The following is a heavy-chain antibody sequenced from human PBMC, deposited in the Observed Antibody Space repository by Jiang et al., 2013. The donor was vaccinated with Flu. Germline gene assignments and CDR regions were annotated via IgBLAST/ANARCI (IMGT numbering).Heavy chain of an antibody. CDR2: ISYDGSNK. D-gene: IGHD5-12*01. CDR1: GFTFSSYG. J-gene: IGHJ4*02. CDR3: ANSRSGYDYFDY. Sequence: VQLLESGGGVVQPGRSLRLSCAASGFTFSSYGMHWVRQAPGKGLEWVAVISYDGSNKYYADSVKGRFTISRDNSKNTLYLQMNSLRAEDTAVYYCANSRSGYDYFDYWGQGTLVTVSS. V-gene: IGHV3-30*18.